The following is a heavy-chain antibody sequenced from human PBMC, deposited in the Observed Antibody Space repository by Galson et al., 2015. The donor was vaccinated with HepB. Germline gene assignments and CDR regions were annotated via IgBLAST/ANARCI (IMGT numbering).Heavy chain of an antibody. Sequence: SLRLSCAASGFTFDDYAMHWVRQAPGKGLEWVSGISWNSGSIGYADSVKGRFTISRDNAKNSLYLQMNSLRAEDTALYYCAKGDGQFDYWGQGTLVTVSS. D-gene: IGHD5-24*01. V-gene: IGHV3-9*01. J-gene: IGHJ4*02. CDR1: GFTFDDYA. CDR3: AKGDGQFDY. CDR2: ISWNSGSI.